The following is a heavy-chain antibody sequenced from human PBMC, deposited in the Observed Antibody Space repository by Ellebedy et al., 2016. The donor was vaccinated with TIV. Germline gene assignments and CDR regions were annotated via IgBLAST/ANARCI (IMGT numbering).Heavy chain of an antibody. CDR3: ASEDLRRITLDY. J-gene: IGHJ4*02. CDR2: ISGSGGST. CDR1: GFTFSSYA. Sequence: GESLKISXAASGFTFSSYAMSWVRQAPGKGLEWVSAISGSGGSTYYADSVKGRFTISRDNAKNSLYLQMNSLRAEDTAVYYCASEDLRRITLDYWGQGTLVTVSS. V-gene: IGHV3-23*01. D-gene: IGHD3-16*01.